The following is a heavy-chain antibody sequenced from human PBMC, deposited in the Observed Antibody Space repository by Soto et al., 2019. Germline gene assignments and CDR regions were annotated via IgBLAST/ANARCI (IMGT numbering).Heavy chain of an antibody. CDR2: ISSSSSTI. V-gene: IGHV3-48*02. Sequence: GGSLRLSCAASGFTFSSYSMNWVRQAPGKGLEWVSYISSSSSTIYYADSVKGRFTISRDNAKNSLYLQMNSLRDEDTAVYYCASLRAHCSGGSCYSGGYSYGLDVWGQGTTVTVSS. CDR1: GFTFSSYS. J-gene: IGHJ6*02. CDR3: ASLRAHCSGGSCYSGGYSYGLDV. D-gene: IGHD2-15*01.